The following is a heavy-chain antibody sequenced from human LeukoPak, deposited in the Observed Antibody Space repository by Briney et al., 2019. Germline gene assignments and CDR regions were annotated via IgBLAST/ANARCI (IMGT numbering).Heavy chain of an antibody. CDR1: GGSISSYY. CDR2: IYYSGST. D-gene: IGHD7-27*01. J-gene: IGHJ3*02. Sequence: SETLSLTCTVSGGSISSYYWSWMRQPPGKGLEWIGYIYYSGSTNYNPSLKSRVTISVDTSKNQFSLKLSSVTAEHTAVYYCAGINWGSTAGAAFNIWGQGTMVTVSS. V-gene: IGHV4-59*01. CDR3: AGINWGSTAGAAFNI.